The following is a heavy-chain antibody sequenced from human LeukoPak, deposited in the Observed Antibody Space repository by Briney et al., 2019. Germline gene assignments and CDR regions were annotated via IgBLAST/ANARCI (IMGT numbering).Heavy chain of an antibody. CDR1: GFTFSTSA. D-gene: IGHD5-18*01. J-gene: IGHJ4*02. Sequence: GGSLRLSCAASGFTFSTSAMHWVRQVPGKGLEWVAFIKFGGSNKYYADSVKGRFTISRDNSKNTLYLQLNTLRAEDTAVYYCAGGYSFGFASWGQGTLVTVSS. V-gene: IGHV3-30*02. CDR3: AGGYSFGFAS. CDR2: IKFGGSNK.